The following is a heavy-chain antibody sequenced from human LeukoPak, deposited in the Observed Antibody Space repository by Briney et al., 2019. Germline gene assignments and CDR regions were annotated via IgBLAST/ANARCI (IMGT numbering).Heavy chain of an antibody. CDR3: ARGKGLRYFDWTGVNFDY. CDR2: INPSGGST. J-gene: IGHJ4*02. Sequence: ASAKVSCKASGYTFTSYYMHWVRQAPGQGLEWMGIINPSGGSTSYAQKFQGRVTMTRDMSTSTDYMELSSLRSEDTAVYYCARGKGLRYFDWTGVNFDYWGQGTLVPVSS. V-gene: IGHV1-46*01. CDR1: GYTFTSYY. D-gene: IGHD3-9*01.